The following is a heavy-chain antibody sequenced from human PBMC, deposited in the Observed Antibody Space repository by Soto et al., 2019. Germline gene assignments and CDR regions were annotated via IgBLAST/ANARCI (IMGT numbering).Heavy chain of an antibody. CDR3: ARPPSFGSRYSGDKRWFDP. CDR1: GYSFTSYW. D-gene: IGHD3-3*01. Sequence: PGESLKISCKASGYSFTSYWIAWVRQMPGKGLEWMGIIYPDDSDTRYSPSFQGQVTISADKSISTAYLQWTSLKASDTAMYYCARPPSFGSRYSGDKRWFDPWPQATLVNVS. V-gene: IGHV5-51*01. CDR2: IYPDDSDT. J-gene: IGHJ5*02.